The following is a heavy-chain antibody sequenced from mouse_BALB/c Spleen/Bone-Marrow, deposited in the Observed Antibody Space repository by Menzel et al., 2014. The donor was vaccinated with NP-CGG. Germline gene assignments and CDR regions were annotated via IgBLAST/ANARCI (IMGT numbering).Heavy chain of an antibody. Sequence: VKLMESGTGLVAPSQSLSITCTVSGFSLTSYGVSWVRQSPGKGLEWLGVIWGDGSTNYHSALISRLSISKDNSKSQVFLKLSSLQTYDTATYYCAKQDYYRYDYAMDYWGQGTSVTVSS. CDR3: AKQDYYRYDYAMDY. J-gene: IGHJ4*01. V-gene: IGHV2-3*01. D-gene: IGHD2-14*01. CDR1: GFSLTSYG. CDR2: IWGDGST.